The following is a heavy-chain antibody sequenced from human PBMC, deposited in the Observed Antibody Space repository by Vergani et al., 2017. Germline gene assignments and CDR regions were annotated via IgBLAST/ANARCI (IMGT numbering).Heavy chain of an antibody. Sequence: EVQLLETGGGLIQPGGSLRLSCAASGFTVRVNYMNWVRQAPGKGLGWVSLIYSNGTTAYADSVKGRFTISRDNSKNTLFIQMNTLRAEDTAVYYCARDFGYHYYYVYMDVWGKGTTVTVSS. J-gene: IGHJ6*03. CDR1: GFTVRVNY. V-gene: IGHV3-53*02. CDR3: ARDFGYHYYYVYMDV. CDR2: IYSNGTT. D-gene: IGHD5-18*01.